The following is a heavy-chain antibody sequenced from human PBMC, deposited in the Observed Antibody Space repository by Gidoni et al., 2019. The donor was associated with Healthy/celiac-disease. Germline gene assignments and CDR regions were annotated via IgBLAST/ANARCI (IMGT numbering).Heavy chain of an antibody. CDR2: INPNSGGT. Sequence: QVQLVQSGAEVKKPGASVKVSCKASGYTFTGYYMPWVRQAPGQGLEWMGWINPNSGGTNYAQKFQGRVTMTRDTSIGTAYMELSRLRSDDTAVYYCARDQGGTYDFWSGYRDAFDIWGQGTMVTVSS. V-gene: IGHV1-2*02. J-gene: IGHJ3*02. CDR1: GYTFTGYY. D-gene: IGHD3-3*01. CDR3: ARDQGGTYDFWSGYRDAFDI.